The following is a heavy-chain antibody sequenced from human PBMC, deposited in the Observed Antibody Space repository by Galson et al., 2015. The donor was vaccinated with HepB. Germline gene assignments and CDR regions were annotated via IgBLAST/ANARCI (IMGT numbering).Heavy chain of an antibody. CDR1: GLIFSDYY. J-gene: IGHJ5*01. Sequence: SLRLSCAASGLIFSDYYMSWVRQAPGKGLEWVSYITSSGSAIYADSVKGRFTVSRDNDKNSLFLQMNSLRGEDTAVYYCATIPADRNGWSHHDSGGQGTLVTVSS. CDR3: ATIPADRNGWSHHDS. V-gene: IGHV3-11*01. CDR2: ITSSGSAI. D-gene: IGHD6-19*01.